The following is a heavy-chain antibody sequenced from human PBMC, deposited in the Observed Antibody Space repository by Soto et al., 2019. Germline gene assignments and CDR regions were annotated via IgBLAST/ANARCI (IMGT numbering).Heavy chain of an antibody. D-gene: IGHD3-10*01. J-gene: IGHJ6*02. CDR2: IYHSGST. V-gene: IGHV4-30-2*01. CDR1: GGSIGGGCYS. CDR3: ARGNGSKNYGMDV. Sequence: TLSLTCAVSGGSIGGGCYSWSWIRQPPGKGLEWIGYIYHSGSTYYNPSLKSRVTISVDRSKNQFSLKLSSVTAADTAVYYCARGNGSKNYGMDVWGQGTTVTVSS.